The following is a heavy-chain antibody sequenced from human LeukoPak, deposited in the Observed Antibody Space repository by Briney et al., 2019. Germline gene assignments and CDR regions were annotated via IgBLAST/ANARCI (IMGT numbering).Heavy chain of an antibody. J-gene: IGHJ4*02. V-gene: IGHV5-51*01. CDR1: GYTFTIYW. CDR2: IYPGDSDT. D-gene: IGHD6-19*01. CDR3: ARLNRRSGYSSAY. Sequence: GESLKISCKGSGYTFTIYWIGWVRQMPGKGLEWMGIIYPGDSDTRYSPSFQGQVTISADKSISTAYLQWSSLKASDTAMYYCARLNRRSGYSSAYWGQGTLVTVSS.